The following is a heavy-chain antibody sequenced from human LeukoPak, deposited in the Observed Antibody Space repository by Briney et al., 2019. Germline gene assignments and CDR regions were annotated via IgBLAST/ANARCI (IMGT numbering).Heavy chain of an antibody. D-gene: IGHD2-15*01. CDR2: ISSSGSTI. V-gene: IGHV3-48*03. Sequence: GGSLRLSCAASGFTFSSYEMNWVRQAPGKGLEWVSYISSSGSTIYYADSVKGRFTISRDNAKNSLYLQMNSLRAEDTAVYYCAGLGYCSGGSCPNWFDPWGQGTLVTVSS. CDR1: GFTFSSYE. CDR3: AGLGYCSGGSCPNWFDP. J-gene: IGHJ5*02.